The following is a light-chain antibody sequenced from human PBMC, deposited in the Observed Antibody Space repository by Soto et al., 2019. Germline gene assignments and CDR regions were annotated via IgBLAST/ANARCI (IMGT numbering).Light chain of an antibody. Sequence: QLVLTQSPSASASLGASVKLTCTLSSGHRTYAIAWHQQQPEMGPRFLMKVNSDGSHSKGDGIPDRFSGSSFGAERYLTISSLQSEDEADYYCQTWGTGIVVFGGGTKLTVL. V-gene: IGLV4-69*01. CDR3: QTWGTGIVV. J-gene: IGLJ2*01. CDR1: SGHRTYA. CDR2: VNSDGSH.